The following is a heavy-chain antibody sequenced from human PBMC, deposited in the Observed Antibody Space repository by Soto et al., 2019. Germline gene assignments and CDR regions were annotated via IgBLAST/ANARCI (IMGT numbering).Heavy chain of an antibody. CDR2: INHSGTT. CDR3: ARGGASSQWFDP. J-gene: IGHJ5*02. Sequence: SETLSLTCTVSGGSITGGYYWSWIRQHPGKGPEWIGFINHSGTTSYNLSLKSRVTMSVDTSANQFSLRLNSVTAADTAVYYCARGGASSQWFDPWGQGTLVTVSS. V-gene: IGHV4-31*03. CDR1: GGSITGGYY. D-gene: IGHD2-15*01.